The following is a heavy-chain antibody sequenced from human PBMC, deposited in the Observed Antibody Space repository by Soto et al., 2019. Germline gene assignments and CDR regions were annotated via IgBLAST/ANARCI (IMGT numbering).Heavy chain of an antibody. CDR1: GGSISSGDYY. CDR3: AREAASYDFWSGYWRYFDY. Sequence: SETLSLTCTVSGGSISSGDYYWSWIRQPPGKGLEWIGYFYYSGSTYYNPSLKSRVTISVDTSKNQFSLKLSSVTAADTAVYYCAREAASYDFWSGYWRYFDYWGQGTLVTVSS. CDR2: FYYSGST. J-gene: IGHJ4*02. D-gene: IGHD3-3*01. V-gene: IGHV4-30-4*01.